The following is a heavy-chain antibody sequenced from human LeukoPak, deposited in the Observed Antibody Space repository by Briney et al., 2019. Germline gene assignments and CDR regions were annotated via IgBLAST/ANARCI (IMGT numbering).Heavy chain of an antibody. CDR3: ARLSPTCSSTSCYYDY. J-gene: IGHJ4*02. CDR1: GYSFTNYW. CDR2: IYPGDSDT. Sequence: GESLKISCKGSGYSFTNYWIGWARQMPGKGLEWMGIIYPGDSDTRYSPSFQGQVTISADKSISTAYLQWSSLKASDTAMYYCARLSPTCSSTSCYYDYWGQGTLVTVSS. V-gene: IGHV5-51*01. D-gene: IGHD2-2*01.